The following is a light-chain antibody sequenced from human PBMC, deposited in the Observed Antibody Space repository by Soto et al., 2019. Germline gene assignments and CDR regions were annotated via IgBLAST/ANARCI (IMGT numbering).Light chain of an antibody. Sequence: QSALTQPASVSGSPGQSVTISCTGTSSDGGGYNYVSWYQQHPGKAPTLMIYEVNYRPSGVSDRFSGSKSGNTASLTISGLQAEDEADYYCSSYTNSTTLVVFGGGTKLTVL. CDR1: SSDGGGYNY. CDR3: SSYTNSTTLVV. V-gene: IGLV2-14*01. CDR2: EVN. J-gene: IGLJ2*01.